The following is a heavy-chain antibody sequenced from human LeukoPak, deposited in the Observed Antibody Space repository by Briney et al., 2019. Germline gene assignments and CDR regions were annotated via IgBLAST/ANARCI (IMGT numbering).Heavy chain of an antibody. V-gene: IGHV1-18*04. CDR1: GYTFTSYG. J-gene: IGHJ4*02. CDR2: ISAYNGNT. Sequence: ASVKVSCKASGYTFTSYGISWVRQAPGQGLEWMGWISAYNGNTNYAQKLQGRVTMTTDTSTSTAYMELRSLRSDDTAVYYCARGPTPPYCSSTSCYYNDYWAREPWSPSPQ. D-gene: IGHD2-2*01. CDR3: ARGPTPPYCSSTSCYYNDY.